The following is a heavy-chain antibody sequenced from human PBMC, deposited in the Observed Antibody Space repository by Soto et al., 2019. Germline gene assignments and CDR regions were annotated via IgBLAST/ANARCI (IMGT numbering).Heavy chain of an antibody. Sequence: SETLSLTCTVSGGSISNENYYWNWIRQPPGKGLEWIGYIYYSGNTYYNPSLQSRLTISVDTSKNQFSLKLSSVTAADTAVYYCAEYDSSGYYPFVGRNYGMDVWGQGTTVPVS. J-gene: IGHJ6*02. CDR3: AEYDSSGYYPFVGRNYGMDV. CDR1: GGSISNENYY. D-gene: IGHD3-22*01. CDR2: IYYSGNT. V-gene: IGHV4-30-4*01.